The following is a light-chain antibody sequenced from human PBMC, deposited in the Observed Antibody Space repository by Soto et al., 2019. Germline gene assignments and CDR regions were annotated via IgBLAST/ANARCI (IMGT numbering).Light chain of an antibody. CDR3: QQLNSYPIT. CDR1: RSVLYKSNNKNH. V-gene: IGKV4-1*01. CDR2: AAS. Sequence: DIVMTQSPDSLAVSLGERATINCKCSRSVLYKSNNKNHLAWYQQKAGKAPKLLIYAASTLQSGVPSRFSGSGSGTDFTLTISSLQSEDFATYYCQQLNSYPITFGQGTRLEI. J-gene: IGKJ5*01.